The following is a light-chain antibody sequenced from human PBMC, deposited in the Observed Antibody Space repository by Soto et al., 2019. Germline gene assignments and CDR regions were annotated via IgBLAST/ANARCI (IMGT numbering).Light chain of an antibody. V-gene: IGKV3-20*01. CDR2: GAS. CDR1: ESVSNDH. J-gene: IGKJ1*01. CDR3: QQDGSTAPT. Sequence: EIVLTQSPGTLSLSPGERATLSCRASESVSNDHLAWYQRKPGQAPRLLIYGASYRATDIPYRFSGSGSGTDLTLTIARLEAEDFAGYIWQQDGSTAPTFGLGTKVEI.